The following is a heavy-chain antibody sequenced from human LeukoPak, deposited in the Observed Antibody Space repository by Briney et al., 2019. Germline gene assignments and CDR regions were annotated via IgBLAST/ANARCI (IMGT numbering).Heavy chain of an antibody. Sequence: GGSLRLSCAASGFTLSNYWMHWVRQAPGKGLVWVSRITSDGGGTSYADPVKGRFTISRDNAKNTLYLQMSSLRAEDTAVYSCARDLGGDDAFDIWGQGTRVTVSS. CDR3: ARDLGGDDAFDI. CDR2: ITSDGGGT. D-gene: IGHD2-21*02. J-gene: IGHJ3*02. V-gene: IGHV3-74*01. CDR1: GFTLSNYW.